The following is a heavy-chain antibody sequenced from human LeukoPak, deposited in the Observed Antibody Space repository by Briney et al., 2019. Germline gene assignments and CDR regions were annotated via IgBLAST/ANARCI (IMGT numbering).Heavy chain of an antibody. CDR3: ARDLQGVAAAGTLNY. CDR1: GGSISSSNW. D-gene: IGHD6-13*01. J-gene: IGHJ4*02. Sequence: SGTLSLTCAVSGGSISSSNWWSWVRQPPGKGLEWIGEIYHSGSTNYNPSLKSRVTISVDKSKNQFSLKLSSVTAADTAVYYCARDLQGVAAAGTLNYWGQGTLVTVSS. CDR2: IYHSGST. V-gene: IGHV4-4*02.